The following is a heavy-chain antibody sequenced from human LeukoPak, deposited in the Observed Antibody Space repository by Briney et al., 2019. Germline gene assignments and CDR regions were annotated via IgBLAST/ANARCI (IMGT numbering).Heavy chain of an antibody. Sequence: SETLSLTCTVSGASINNYYWSWIRQSPEKGLEWIGYISHSGSTHYNPSLKSRITISVDTSKNHFSLRLTSVTAADTAVYFCATLVSTRYYFDYWGQGTLVTVSS. J-gene: IGHJ4*02. CDR2: ISHSGST. CDR3: ATLVSTRYYFDY. D-gene: IGHD5/OR15-5a*01. CDR1: GASINNYY. V-gene: IGHV4-59*08.